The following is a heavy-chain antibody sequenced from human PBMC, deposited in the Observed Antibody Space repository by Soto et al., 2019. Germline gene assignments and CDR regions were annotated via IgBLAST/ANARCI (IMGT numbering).Heavy chain of an antibody. Sequence: HPGGSLRLSCAASGFTFSSYGMHWVRQAPGKGLEWVAVISYDGSNKYYADSVKGRFTISRDNSKNTLYLQMNSLRAEDTAVYYCAKGGYCSGGSCYSYHAFDIWGQGTMVTVSS. CDR1: GFTFSSYG. V-gene: IGHV3-30*18. CDR3: AKGGYCSGGSCYSYHAFDI. J-gene: IGHJ3*02. D-gene: IGHD2-15*01. CDR2: ISYDGSNK.